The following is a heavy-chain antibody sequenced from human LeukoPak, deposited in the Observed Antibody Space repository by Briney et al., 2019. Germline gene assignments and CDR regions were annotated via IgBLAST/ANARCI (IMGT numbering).Heavy chain of an antibody. D-gene: IGHD5-18*01. CDR3: AREIRGYSYGSGYHRTGLGLGLYYYYYMDV. V-gene: IGHV3-7*01. Sequence: GGSLRLSCAASGFTFSSYAMSRVRQAPGKGLEWVANIKQDGSEKYYVDSVKGRFTISRDNAKNSLYLQMNSLRAEDTAVYYCAREIRGYSYGSGYHRTGLGLGLYYYYYMDVWGQGTMVTVSS. CDR1: GFTFSSYA. CDR2: IKQDGSEK. J-gene: IGHJ6*03.